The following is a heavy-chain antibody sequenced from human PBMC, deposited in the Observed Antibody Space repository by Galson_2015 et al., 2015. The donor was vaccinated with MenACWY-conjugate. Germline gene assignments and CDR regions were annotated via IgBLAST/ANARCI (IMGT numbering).Heavy chain of an antibody. CDR2: INWNGGST. D-gene: IGHD3-10*01. CDR3: AREGYYLKSFDY. CDR1: GFTFDDYG. J-gene: IGHJ4*02. V-gene: IGHV3-20*04. Sequence: SLRLSCAASGFTFDDYGMSWVRQAPGKGLEWVSGINWNGGSTGYADSMKGRFTISRDNAKNSLYLQMNSLRAEDTALYYCAREGYYLKSFDYWGQGTLVTVSS.